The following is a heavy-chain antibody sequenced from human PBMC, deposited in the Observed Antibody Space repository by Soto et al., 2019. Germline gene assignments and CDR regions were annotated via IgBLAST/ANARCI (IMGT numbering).Heavy chain of an antibody. D-gene: IGHD6-13*01. CDR2: IYPGDSDT. J-gene: IGHJ6*02. CDR3: ARPSSSWHYYYGMDV. CDR1: GYSFTNYW. V-gene: IGHV5-51*01. Sequence: PGESLKISCKGSGYSFTNYWIGWVRQMPGKGLEWMGIIYPGDSDTRYSPSLQGQVTISADKSISTAYLQWSSLKASDTATYYCARPSSSWHYYYGMDVWGQGTTVTVSS.